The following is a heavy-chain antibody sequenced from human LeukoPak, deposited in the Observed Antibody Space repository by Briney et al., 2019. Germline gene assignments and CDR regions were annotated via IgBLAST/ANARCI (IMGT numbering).Heavy chain of an antibody. J-gene: IGHJ1*01. Sequence: PGGSLRLSCAASGFTFSSYAMSWVRQAPGKGLEWVSAISGSGGSTYYADSVKGRFTISRDNAKNSLYLQMNSLRAEDTAVYYCARSLIQTAASKYFQHWGQGTLVTVSS. V-gene: IGHV3-23*01. CDR1: GFTFSSYA. CDR2: ISGSGGST. CDR3: ARSLIQTAASKYFQH. D-gene: IGHD6-13*01.